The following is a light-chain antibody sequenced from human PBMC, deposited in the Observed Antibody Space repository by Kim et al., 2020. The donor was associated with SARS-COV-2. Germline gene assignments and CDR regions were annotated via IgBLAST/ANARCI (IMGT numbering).Light chain of an antibody. V-gene: IGKV1-27*01. CDR1: QGITNY. CDR3: QKYNRAPLT. Sequence: AEVGDRVTITCRASQGITNYLAWYQQKPGRAPRLLIYSASTLQSGVPSRFSGSGSGTDFTLTISSLQPEDVATYYCQKYNRAPLTFGQGTRVEIK. J-gene: IGKJ1*01. CDR2: SAS.